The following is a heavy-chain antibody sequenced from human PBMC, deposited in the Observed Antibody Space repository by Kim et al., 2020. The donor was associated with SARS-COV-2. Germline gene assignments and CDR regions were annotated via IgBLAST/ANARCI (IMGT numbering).Heavy chain of an antibody. CDR1: GFTFSSYW. CDR2: IKQDGSEK. V-gene: IGHV3-7*03. Sequence: GGSLRLSCAASGFTFSSYWMSWVRQAPGKGLEWVANIKQDGSEKYYVDSVKGRFTISRDNAKNSLYLQMNSLRAEDTAVYYCARVSDGYSSGWYLQLFSREGDNWFDPWGQGTLVTVSS. CDR3: ARVSDGYSSGWYLQLFSREGDNWFDP. D-gene: IGHD6-19*01. J-gene: IGHJ5*02.